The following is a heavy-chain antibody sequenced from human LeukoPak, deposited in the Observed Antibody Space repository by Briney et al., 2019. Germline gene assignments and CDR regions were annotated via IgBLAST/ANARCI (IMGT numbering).Heavy chain of an antibody. CDR2: INPNSGGT. CDR3: ARVRGAARPGYFDY. Sequence: ASVKVSCKASGYTFTGYYMHWVRQAPGQGLEWMGWINPNSGGTNYAQKLQGRVTMTTDTSTSTAYMELRSLRSDDTAVYYCARVRGAARPGYFDYWGQGTLVTVSS. V-gene: IGHV1-2*02. CDR1: GYTFTGYY. D-gene: IGHD6-6*01. J-gene: IGHJ4*02.